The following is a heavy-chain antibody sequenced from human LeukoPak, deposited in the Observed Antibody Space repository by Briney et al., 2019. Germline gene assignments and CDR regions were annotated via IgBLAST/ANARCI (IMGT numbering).Heavy chain of an antibody. Sequence: GGSLRLSCAASGLTFTDYWMTWVRQAPGKGLEWVAHIKQDGSEKYYVDSLKGRFTISRDNAKNSLFLQMNSLRAEDTAVYYCVRDCSSASLSSGCYYAMDVWGNGTTVTVSS. CDR2: IKQDGSEK. J-gene: IGHJ6*04. CDR3: VRDCSSASLSSGCYYAMDV. V-gene: IGHV3-7*03. CDR1: GLTFTDYW. D-gene: IGHD2-2*01.